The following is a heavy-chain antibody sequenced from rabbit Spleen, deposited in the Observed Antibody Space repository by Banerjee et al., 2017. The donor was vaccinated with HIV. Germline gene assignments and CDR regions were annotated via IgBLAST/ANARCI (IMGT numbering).Heavy chain of an antibody. J-gene: IGHJ4*01. CDR2: IRAGSSDST. CDR3: ARDLTGVIGWNFGW. Sequence: QSLEESGGGLVQPEGSLTLTCKASGFDFSSGYMCWVRQAPGKGLEWIGTIRAGSSDSTYYASWAKGRFTITKTSSTTVTLQMTSLTAADTATYFCARDLTGVIGWNFGWWGPGTLVTVS. CDR1: GFDFSSGY. D-gene: IGHD1-1*01. V-gene: IGHV1S40*01.